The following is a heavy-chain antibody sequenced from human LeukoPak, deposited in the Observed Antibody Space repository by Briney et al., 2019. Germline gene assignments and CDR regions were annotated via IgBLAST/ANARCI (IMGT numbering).Heavy chain of an antibody. V-gene: IGHV3-23*01. Sequence: PGGSLRLSCAASGFTFSSYAMSWVRQAPGKGLEWVSGISDSGGSTYYADSVKGQFTISRDNSKNTLYLQMNSLRVEDTAMYCCISQMSLSSSWPYWGRGTLVTVSS. CDR2: ISDSGGST. J-gene: IGHJ4*02. D-gene: IGHD6-13*01. CDR3: ISQMSLSSSWPY. CDR1: GFTFSSYA.